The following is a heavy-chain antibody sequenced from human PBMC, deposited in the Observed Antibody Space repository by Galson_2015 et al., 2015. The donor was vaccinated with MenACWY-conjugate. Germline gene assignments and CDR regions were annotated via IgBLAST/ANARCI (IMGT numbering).Heavy chain of an antibody. J-gene: IGHJ2*01. CDR3: ARELRNYWYFDL. Sequence: LRLSCAASGFTFRSYWMHWVRQAPGKGLVWVSRINTDESLTTYADSVKGRFTISRDNAKNTLYLQMNSLRAEDTAVYYCARELRNYWYFDLWGRGTLVSVSS. V-gene: IGHV3-74*03. CDR1: GFTFRSYW. CDR2: INTDESLT.